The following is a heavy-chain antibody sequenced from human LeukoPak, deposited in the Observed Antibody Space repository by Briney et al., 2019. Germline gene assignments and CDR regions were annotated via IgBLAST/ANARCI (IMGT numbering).Heavy chain of an antibody. Sequence: ASVKVSCKVSGYTFTDYYMHWVQQAPGKGLEWMGLVDPEDGETIYAEKFRGRVTITADTSTDTAYMELSSLRSEDTAVYYCATDRRDGYTDPFDYWGQGTLVTVSS. J-gene: IGHJ4*01. CDR2: VDPEDGET. CDR1: GYTFTDYY. D-gene: IGHD5-24*01. V-gene: IGHV1-69-2*01. CDR3: ATDRRDGYTDPFDY.